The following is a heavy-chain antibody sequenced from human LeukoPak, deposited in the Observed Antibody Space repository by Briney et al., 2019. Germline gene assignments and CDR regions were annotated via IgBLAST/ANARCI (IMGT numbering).Heavy chain of an antibody. CDR3: AKFPYCSGGSCYSGDY. CDR2: ISWNSGSI. CDR1: GFIFDDYA. V-gene: IGHV3-9*01. Sequence: PGGSLRLSCAASGFIFDDYAMHWVRQAPGKGLEWVSGISWNSGSIGYADSVKGRFTISRDNAKNSLYLQMNSLRAEDTALYYCAKFPYCSGGSCYSGDYWGQGTLVTVSS. D-gene: IGHD2-15*01. J-gene: IGHJ4*02.